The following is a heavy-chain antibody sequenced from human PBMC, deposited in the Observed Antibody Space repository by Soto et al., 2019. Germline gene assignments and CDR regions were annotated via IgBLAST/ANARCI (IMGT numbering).Heavy chain of an antibody. Sequence: QVQLVQSGAEVKKPGASVTVSCKASGYTFTSYGISWVRQAPGQGLEWMGWISAYNGNTNYAQKLQGRVTMTTDTSTSTAYMELRSLRSDDTAVYYCARQVLWFGELSLPDYYYYGMDVWGQGTTVTVSS. D-gene: IGHD3-10*01. CDR2: ISAYNGNT. CDR1: GYTFTSYG. V-gene: IGHV1-18*01. CDR3: ARQVLWFGELSLPDYYYYGMDV. J-gene: IGHJ6*02.